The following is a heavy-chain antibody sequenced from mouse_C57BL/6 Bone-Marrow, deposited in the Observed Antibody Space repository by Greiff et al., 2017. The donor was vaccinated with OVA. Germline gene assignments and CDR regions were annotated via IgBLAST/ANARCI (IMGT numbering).Heavy chain of an antibody. D-gene: IGHD2-4*01. CDR2: IHPSDSDT. CDR3: AIEGITTTYYYAMDY. V-gene: IGHV1-74*01. Sequence: VQLQQPGAELVKPGASVKVSCKASGYTFTSYWMHWVKQRPGQGLEWIGRIHPSDSDTNYNQKFKGKATLTVDKSSSTAYMQLSSLTSENSAVYYCAIEGITTTYYYAMDYWGQGTSVTVSS. J-gene: IGHJ4*01. CDR1: GYTFTSYW.